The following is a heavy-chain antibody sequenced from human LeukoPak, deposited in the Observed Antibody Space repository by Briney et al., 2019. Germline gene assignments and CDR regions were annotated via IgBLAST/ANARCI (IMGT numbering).Heavy chain of an antibody. V-gene: IGHV3-21*01. Sequence: GGSLGLSCAASGFTFSSYSMNWVRQAPGKGLEWVSSISSSSSYIYYADSVKGRFTISRDNAKNSLYLQMNSLRAEDTAVYYCARDSRGDHGGYWGQGTLVTVSS. D-gene: IGHD4-17*01. J-gene: IGHJ4*02. CDR1: GFTFSSYS. CDR2: ISSSSSYI. CDR3: ARDSRGDHGGY.